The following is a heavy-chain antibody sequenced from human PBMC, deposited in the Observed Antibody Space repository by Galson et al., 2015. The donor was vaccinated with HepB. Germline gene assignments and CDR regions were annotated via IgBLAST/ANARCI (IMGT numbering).Heavy chain of an antibody. CDR3: ARDLLWFGELLFDS. J-gene: IGHJ4*02. Sequence: SLRLSCAASGFTFSNSWMSWVRQAPGKGLEWVANIKQDGSETYYMDSLKGRFTISRDNAKNSLYLQMNSLRAEDTATYYCARDLLWFGELLFDSWGQGILVTVSS. D-gene: IGHD3-10*01. CDR1: GFTFSNSW. V-gene: IGHV3-7*01. CDR2: IKQDGSET.